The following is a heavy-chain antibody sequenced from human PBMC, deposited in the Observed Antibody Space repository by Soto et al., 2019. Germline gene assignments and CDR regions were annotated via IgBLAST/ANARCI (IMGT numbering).Heavy chain of an antibody. CDR1: GFSLTTSGVG. V-gene: IGHV2-5*02. D-gene: IGHD6-13*01. Sequence: QITLKESGPTLVKPTQTLTLTCTFSGFSLTTSGVGVGWIRQPPGKALEGLALIYWDDDKRYSPSLKSRLTTTKDTSKTQVVITMTNMDPVDTATYSCVHRRKVLEGGFASSRLPFDYWGQGTLVTVSS. J-gene: IGHJ4*02. CDR3: VHRRKVLEGGFASSRLPFDY. CDR2: IYWDDDK.